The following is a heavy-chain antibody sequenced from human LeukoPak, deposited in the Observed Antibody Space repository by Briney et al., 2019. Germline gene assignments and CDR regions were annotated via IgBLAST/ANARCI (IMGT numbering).Heavy chain of an antibody. V-gene: IGHV4-4*02. J-gene: IGHJ5*02. D-gene: IGHD3-10*01. CDR2: IYHSGST. Sequence: SETLSLTCAVSGGSISSSNWWSWVRQPPGKGLEWIGEIYHSGSTNYNPSLKSRVTISVDKSKNQFSLKLSSVTAADTAVYYCSRGGYYGSGSYYNYNWFDPWGQGTLVIVSS. CDR1: GGSISSSNW. CDR3: SRGGYYGSGSYYNYNWFDP.